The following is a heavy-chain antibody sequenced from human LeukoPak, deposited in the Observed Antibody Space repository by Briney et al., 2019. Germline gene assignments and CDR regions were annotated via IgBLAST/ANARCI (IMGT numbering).Heavy chain of an antibody. D-gene: IGHD3-22*01. CDR1: GFTFSSYA. CDR3: ARGYWYDSSGLDY. CDR2: IYSGGST. J-gene: IGHJ4*02. Sequence: GGSLRLSCAVSGFTFSSYAMSWVRQAPGKGLEWVSVIYSGGSTYYADSVKGRFTISRDNSKNTLYLQMNSLRAEDTAVYYCARGYWYDSSGLDYWGQGTLVTVSS. V-gene: IGHV3-66*01.